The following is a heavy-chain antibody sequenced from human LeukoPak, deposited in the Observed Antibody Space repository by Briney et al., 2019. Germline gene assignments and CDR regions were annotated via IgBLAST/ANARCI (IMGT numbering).Heavy chain of an antibody. CDR1: GYTFTSYD. CDR2: MNPNRGNT. D-gene: IGHD3-10*01. CDR3: ATLRGFGPLPSSYYYYSGMDV. J-gene: IGHJ6*02. V-gene: IGHV1-8*01. Sequence: GASVKVSCKASGYTFTSYDINWVRQATGHGLEWMGWMNPNRGNTGYAQKFQGRVTMTRNTSISTAYMELSSLRSEDTPVYYCATLRGFGPLPSSYYYYSGMDVWGQGTPVTVSS.